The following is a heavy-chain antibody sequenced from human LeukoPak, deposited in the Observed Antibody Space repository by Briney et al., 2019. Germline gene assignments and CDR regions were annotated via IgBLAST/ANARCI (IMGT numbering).Heavy chain of an antibody. J-gene: IGHJ6*03. Sequence: PSETLSLTCTVSGGSISSYYWGWIRQPPGKGLEWIGSIYHSGSTYYNPSLKSRVTISVDTSKNQFSLKLSSVTAADTAVYYCARGSPYYYYMDVWGKGTTVTVSS. CDR2: IYHSGST. CDR3: ARGSPYYYYMDV. V-gene: IGHV4-38-2*02. CDR1: GGSISSYY.